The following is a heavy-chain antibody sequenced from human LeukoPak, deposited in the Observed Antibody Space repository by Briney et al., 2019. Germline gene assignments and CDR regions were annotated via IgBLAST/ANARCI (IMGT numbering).Heavy chain of an antibody. CDR1: GFTFSSYE. J-gene: IGHJ4*02. CDR3: ARDGDNSGYFDY. CDR2: ISSSGNTI. V-gene: IGHV3-48*03. D-gene: IGHD3-22*01. Sequence: PGGSLRLSCAASGFTFSSYEMNWVRQAPGKGLEWASYISSSGNTIYYTDSVKGRFTISRDNAKNSLYLQMNSLRAEDTAIYYCARDGDNSGYFDYWGQGTLVTVSS.